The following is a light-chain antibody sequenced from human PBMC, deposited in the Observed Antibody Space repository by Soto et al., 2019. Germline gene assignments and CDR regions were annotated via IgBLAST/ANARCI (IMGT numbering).Light chain of an antibody. J-gene: IGKJ1*01. V-gene: IGKV4-1*01. CDR3: EQYYTTPRT. Sequence: DIVMTQSPESLAVSLGERATISCKSSQTVLDSSNNKDYLTWYQQKPGQPHKLLIYWAYTREFGVHDRFSGSGSGTDFALTIRSLQAEDVAVYYCEQYYTTPRTFGHGTKVDIK. CDR1: QTVLDSSNNKDY. CDR2: WAY.